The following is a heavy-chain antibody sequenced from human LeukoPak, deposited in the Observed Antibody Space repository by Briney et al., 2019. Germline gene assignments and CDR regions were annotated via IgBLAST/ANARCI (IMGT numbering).Heavy chain of an antibody. J-gene: IGHJ4*02. V-gene: IGHV4-34*01. CDR3: ASDGSGSGNFDY. CDR2: INHSGST. D-gene: IGHD3-10*01. Sequence: SETLSLTCAVYGGSFSGYYWSWIRQPPGKGLEWIGEINHSGSTNYNPSLKSRVTISVDTSKNQFSLKPSSVTAADTAVYYCASDGSGSGNFDYWGQGTLVTVSS. CDR1: GGSFSGYY.